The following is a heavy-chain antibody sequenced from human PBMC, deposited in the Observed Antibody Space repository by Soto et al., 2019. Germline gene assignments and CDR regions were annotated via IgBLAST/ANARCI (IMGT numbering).Heavy chain of an antibody. CDR1: GGSFSGYY. Sequence: SETLSLTCAVYGGSFSGYYWSWIRQHPGKGLEWIGEIYHSGSTNYNPSLKSRVTISVDTSKNQFSLKLSSVTAADTAVYYCARSIDPWGQGTLVTVSS. CDR2: IYHSGST. V-gene: IGHV4-34*01. CDR3: ARSIDP. J-gene: IGHJ5*02.